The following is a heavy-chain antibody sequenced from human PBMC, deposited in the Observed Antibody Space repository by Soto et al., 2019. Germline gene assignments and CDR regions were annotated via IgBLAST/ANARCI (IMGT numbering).Heavy chain of an antibody. CDR1: GFTFSNYA. Sequence: EVQLLESGGDLVQPGGSLRLSCAASGFTFSNYAMSWVRQAPGKGLEWVSSISGSGSSTYYADSVKGRFTISRDNSKDTLYLQMNRLRVEDTAVYYCGKETRGRLGDDAFDIWGQGTMVTVSS. V-gene: IGHV3-23*01. J-gene: IGHJ3*02. D-gene: IGHD3-16*01. CDR3: GKETRGRLGDDAFDI. CDR2: ISGSGSST.